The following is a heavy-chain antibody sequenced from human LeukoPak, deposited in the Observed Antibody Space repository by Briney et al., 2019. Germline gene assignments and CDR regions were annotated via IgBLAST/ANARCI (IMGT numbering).Heavy chain of an antibody. D-gene: IGHD2-15*01. CDR1: GFTFSSYS. Sequence: GGSLRLSCAASGFTFSSYSMNWVRQAPGKGLEWVSSISSSSSYIYYADSVEGRFTISRDNAKNSLYLQMNSLRAEDTAVYYCARDLNCSGGSCYSDWFDPRGQGTLVTVSS. CDR2: ISSSSSYI. J-gene: IGHJ5*02. V-gene: IGHV3-21*01. CDR3: ARDLNCSGGSCYSDWFDP.